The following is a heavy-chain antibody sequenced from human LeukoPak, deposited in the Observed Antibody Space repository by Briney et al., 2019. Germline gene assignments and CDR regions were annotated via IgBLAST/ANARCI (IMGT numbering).Heavy chain of an antibody. V-gene: IGHV3-11*06. J-gene: IGHJ6*04. CDR2: ISGTSNYT. CDR1: GFTFSDYY. Sequence: PGGSLRLSCAASGFTFSDYYMSWLRQAPGKGLEWVSYISGTSNYTDYADSVKGRFTISRDNTKNSLYLQMNRLRAEDTAVYYCARDSSSWYVYEGVWGKGTTVTVSS. CDR3: ARDSSSWYVYEGV. D-gene: IGHD6-13*01.